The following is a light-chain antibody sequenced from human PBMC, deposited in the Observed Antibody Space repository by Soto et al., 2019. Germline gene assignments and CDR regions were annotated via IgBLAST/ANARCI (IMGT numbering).Light chain of an antibody. Sequence: QSVLTQPAAVSGSPGQSITISCTGTSSDIGGHNFVSWYQHHPGKAPKLLIYEVSYRASGVSNRFTDSKSANTASLTISGLQAEDEADYSCSSYTTSSYVVFGGGTKLTVL. J-gene: IGLJ2*01. CDR1: SSDIGGHNF. CDR2: EVS. V-gene: IGLV2-14*01. CDR3: SSYTTSSYVV.